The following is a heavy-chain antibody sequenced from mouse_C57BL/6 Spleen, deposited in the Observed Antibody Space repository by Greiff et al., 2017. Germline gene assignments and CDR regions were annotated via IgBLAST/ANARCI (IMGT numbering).Heavy chain of an antibody. CDR1: GFTFSDYY. J-gene: IGHJ1*03. V-gene: IGHV5-16*01. CDR3: ARITTVVGEGWYFDV. Sequence: EVTLEESAGGLVQPGSSMKLSCTASGFTFSDYYLAWVRQVPEKGLEWVANINYDGSSTYYLDSLKSRFIISRDNAKNILYLQMSSLKAEDTATYYCARITTVVGEGWYFDVWGTGTTVTVSS. D-gene: IGHD1-1*01. CDR2: INYDGSST.